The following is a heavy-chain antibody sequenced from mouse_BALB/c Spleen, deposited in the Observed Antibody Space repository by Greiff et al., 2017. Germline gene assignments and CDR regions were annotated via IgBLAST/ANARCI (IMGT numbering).Heavy chain of an antibody. J-gene: IGHJ3*01. CDR2: IDPENGDT. Sequence: EVKLQQSGAELVRSGASVKLSCTASGFNIKDYYRHWVKQRPEQGLEWIGWIDPENGDTEYAPKFQGKATMTADTSSNTAYLQLSSLTSEDTAVYCCKRSSWFAYWGQGTLVTVSA. CDR3: KRSSWFAY. V-gene: IGHV14-4*02. CDR1: GFNIKDYY. D-gene: IGHD1-1*01.